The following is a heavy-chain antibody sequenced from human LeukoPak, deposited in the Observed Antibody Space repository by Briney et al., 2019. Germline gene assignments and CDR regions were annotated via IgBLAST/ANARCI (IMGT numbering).Heavy chain of an antibody. Sequence: SQTLSLTCAISGDSVSSNSAAWNWLRQSPSRGLEWLGRTYYRSKWYNDYAVSVKSRITINPDTSKNQFSLQLNSVTPEDTAVYYCARDGTGIAVSANYVSNGMDVWGQGTTVTVSS. CDR3: ARDGTGIAVSANYVSNGMDV. D-gene: IGHD6-19*01. J-gene: IGHJ6*02. V-gene: IGHV6-1*01. CDR2: TYYRSKWYN. CDR1: GDSVSSNSAA.